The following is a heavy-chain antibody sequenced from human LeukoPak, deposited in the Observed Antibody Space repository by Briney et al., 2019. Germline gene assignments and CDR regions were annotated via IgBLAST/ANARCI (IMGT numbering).Heavy chain of an antibody. D-gene: IGHD3-10*01. CDR1: GYTFTGYY. Sequence: ASVKVSCKASGYTFTGYYMHWVRQAPGQGLEWMGWINPNSGGTNYAQKFQGWVTMTRDTSISTAYMELSRLRSDDTAVYYCARDALWFGELFPFDYWGQGTLVTVSS. CDR2: INPNSGGT. CDR3: ARDALWFGELFPFDY. J-gene: IGHJ4*02. V-gene: IGHV1-2*04.